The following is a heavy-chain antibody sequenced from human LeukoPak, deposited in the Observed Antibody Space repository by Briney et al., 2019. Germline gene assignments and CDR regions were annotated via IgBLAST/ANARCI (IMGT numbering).Heavy chain of an antibody. V-gene: IGHV4-34*01. D-gene: IGHD5-18*01. CDR2: INHSGST. Sequence: SETLSLTCAVSGGSFSGYYWSWIRQPPGKGLEWIGEINHSGSTNYNPSLTSRVTISLDTSKNQFSLKLSSVTAADTAVYYCASLGGYSYGWRYYFDYWGQGTLVTVSS. CDR3: ASLGGYSYGWRYYFDY. CDR1: GGSFSGYY. J-gene: IGHJ4*02.